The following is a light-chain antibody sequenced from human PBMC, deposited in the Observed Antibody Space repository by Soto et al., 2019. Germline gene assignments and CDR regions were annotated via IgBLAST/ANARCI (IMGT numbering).Light chain of an antibody. CDR1: QSVNKW. CDR2: DAS. V-gene: IGKV1-5*01. CDR3: QEYHSYSPWT. Sequence: DIQRTQSPSTLAASGGGVATGGCRASQSVNKWLAWFQQKPGKVPKLLIFDASNLQTGVPSRFGGGGSGTEFTLTIRGLQHDDFATHSCQEYHSYSPWTFGPGTQVDIK. J-gene: IGKJ1*01.